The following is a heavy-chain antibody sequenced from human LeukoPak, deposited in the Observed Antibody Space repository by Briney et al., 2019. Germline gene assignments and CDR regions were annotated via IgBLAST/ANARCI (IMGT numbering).Heavy chain of an antibody. J-gene: IGHJ4*02. D-gene: IGHD3-3*01. CDR2: IYWNDEK. CDR3: VHNDFWSVSSTAPAY. V-gene: IGHV2-5*01. CDR1: GFSLSTSGVS. Sequence: SGPTLVNPTETLTLTCTFSGFSLSTSGVSVAWIRQPPGKALEWLALIYWNDEKLYSSSPKSRLSITKDTSKNQVALTMTNMDPVDTATYFCVHNDFWSVSSTAPAYWGQGTLVTVSS.